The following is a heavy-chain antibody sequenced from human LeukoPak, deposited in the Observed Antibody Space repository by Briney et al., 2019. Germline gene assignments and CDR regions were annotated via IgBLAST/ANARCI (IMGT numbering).Heavy chain of an antibody. V-gene: IGHV3-23*01. CDR3: AKGGGWLYYFDY. CDR1: GFTFSDYY. CDR2: ISDSGGST. D-gene: IGHD6-19*01. J-gene: IGHJ4*02. Sequence: GGSLRLSCAASGFTFSDYYMSWIRQAPGKGLEWVSAISDSGGSTYYADSVKGRFTISRDNSKNTLYLQMNSLRAEDTAVYYCAKGGGWLYYFDYWGQGTLVTVSS.